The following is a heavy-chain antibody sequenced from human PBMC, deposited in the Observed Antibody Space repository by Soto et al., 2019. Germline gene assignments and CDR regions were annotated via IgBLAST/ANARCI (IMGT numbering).Heavy chain of an antibody. CDR1: GFIFNDYA. CDR3: ARGGILTMVNDY. Sequence: QAGGSLRLSCAASGFIFNDYAMNWVRQAPGKGLECMAVISFDGTSTYYADSVKGRFTISRDNSKNTLYLQLNSLRGEDTAVYYCARGGILTMVNDYWGQGTLVTVSS. V-gene: IGHV3-30-3*01. D-gene: IGHD3-10*01. CDR2: ISFDGTST. J-gene: IGHJ4*02.